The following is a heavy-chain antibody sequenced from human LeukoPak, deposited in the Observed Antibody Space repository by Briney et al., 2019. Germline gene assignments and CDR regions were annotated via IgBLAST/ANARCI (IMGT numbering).Heavy chain of an antibody. J-gene: IGHJ3*02. V-gene: IGHV3-11*04. CDR3: ARDMEPDAFDI. CDR1: GFTFSDYY. CDR2: ISSSGSTI. Sequence: GGSLRLSCAASGFTFSDYYMSWIRQAPGKGLEWVSYISSSGSTIYYADSVKGRFTISRDNAKTSLYLQMNSLRAEDTAIYYCARDMEPDAFDIWGQGTMVTVSS. D-gene: IGHD1-1*01.